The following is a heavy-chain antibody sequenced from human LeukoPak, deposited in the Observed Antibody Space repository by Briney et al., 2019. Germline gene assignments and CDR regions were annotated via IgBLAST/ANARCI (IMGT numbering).Heavy chain of an antibody. Sequence: PGGSLRLSCAASGFTFSSHWMHWVRQAPGKGLVWVSRMNTDGSSINYADSVKGRFTISRDNSKNTLYLQMNSLRAEDTAVYYCAKAPSLLWFGAPTYYFDYWGQGTLVTASS. CDR3: AKAPSLLWFGAPTYYFDY. D-gene: IGHD3-10*01. CDR1: GFTFSSHW. J-gene: IGHJ4*02. V-gene: IGHV3-74*01. CDR2: MNTDGSSI.